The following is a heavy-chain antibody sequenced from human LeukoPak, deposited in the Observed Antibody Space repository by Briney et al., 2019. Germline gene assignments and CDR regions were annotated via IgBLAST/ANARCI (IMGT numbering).Heavy chain of an antibody. CDR1: GYTFTSNY. J-gene: IGHJ4*02. D-gene: IGHD3-22*01. Sequence: ASVKVSCKAFGYTFTSNYMHWVRQAPGQGPEWMGVISPSGGSTTYAQKFQGRVTLTRDMSTSTAYMELSSLRSEDTAVYYCAGDYYDSSGYSVRPFDYWGQGTLVTVSS. V-gene: IGHV1-46*01. CDR2: ISPSGGST. CDR3: AGDYYDSSGYSVRPFDY.